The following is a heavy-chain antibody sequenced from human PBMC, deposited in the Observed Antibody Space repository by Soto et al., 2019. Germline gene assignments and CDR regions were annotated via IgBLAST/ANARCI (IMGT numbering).Heavy chain of an antibody. CDR2: IIPILGIA. V-gene: IGHV1-69*02. J-gene: IGHJ3*02. CDR1: GGTFSSYT. CDR3: ARTTVVTPSYFDI. Sequence: QVQLVQSGAEVKKPGSSVKVSCKASGGTFSSYTISWVRQAPGQGLEWMGRIIPILGIANYAQKFQGRVTLTADKPTSTAYMELSSLRSEDTAVYYCARTTVVTPSYFDIWGQGTMVTVSS. D-gene: IGHD2-15*01.